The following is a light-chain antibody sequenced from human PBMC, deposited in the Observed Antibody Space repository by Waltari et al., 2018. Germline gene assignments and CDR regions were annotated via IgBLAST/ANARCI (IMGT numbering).Light chain of an antibody. J-gene: IGLJ3*02. V-gene: IGLV2-8*01. Sequence: QSALTQPPSASGSPGQSVTISCTGTSSDIGTYNYVSWYQQRPGEVPKLLIYDVTKRPSGVPDRFSGSTSGNTASLTVSGLQVEDEGHYYCTSYAGSSDFVMFGGGTKLTVL. CDR2: DVT. CDR1: SSDIGTYNY. CDR3: TSYAGSSDFVM.